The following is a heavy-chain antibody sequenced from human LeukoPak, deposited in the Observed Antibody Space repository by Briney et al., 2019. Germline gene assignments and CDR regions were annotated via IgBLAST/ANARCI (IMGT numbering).Heavy chain of an antibody. CDR2: ISASGGYT. V-gene: IGHV3-23*01. D-gene: IGHD3-22*01. Sequence: GGSLRLSCAPSGFTFSSYAMNWVRHAPGKGLEWVSGISASGGYTYYADSVKGRFTISRDNSKNTLYLQVNSLRVEDTAVYYCAKDRLPLSSAYYYVPFDYWGQGTLVTVSS. CDR3: AKDRLPLSSAYYYVPFDY. J-gene: IGHJ4*02. CDR1: GFTFSSYA.